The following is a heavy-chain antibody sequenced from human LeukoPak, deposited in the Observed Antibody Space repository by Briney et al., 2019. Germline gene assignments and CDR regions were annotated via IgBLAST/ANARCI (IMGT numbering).Heavy chain of an antibody. CDR3: AHQAPDSGWYKY. CDR2: ISSSSSYI. CDR1: GFTFSDYY. J-gene: IGHJ4*02. Sequence: PGGSLRLSCAASGFTFSDYYMSWIRQAPGKGLEWVSYISSSSSYIYYADSVKGRFTISRDNAKNSLYLQMNSLRAEDTAVYYCAHQAPDSGWYKYWGQGTLVTVSS. D-gene: IGHD6-19*01. V-gene: IGHV3-11*06.